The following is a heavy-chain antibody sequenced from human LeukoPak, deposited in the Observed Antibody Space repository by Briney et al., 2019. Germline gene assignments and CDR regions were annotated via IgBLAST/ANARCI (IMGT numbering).Heavy chain of an antibody. Sequence: PGRSLRLSCAASEFTFSTFAMHWVRQAPGKGLEWVATISKDGSKTYNADPVKGRFTISRDNSKNTLYLQMNSLRAEDTAVYYCATYSSSNGREFQYWGQGTLVTVSS. CDR2: ISKDGSKT. J-gene: IGHJ1*01. D-gene: IGHD2-2*01. CDR3: ATYSSSNGREFQY. CDR1: EFTFSTFA. V-gene: IGHV3-30-3*01.